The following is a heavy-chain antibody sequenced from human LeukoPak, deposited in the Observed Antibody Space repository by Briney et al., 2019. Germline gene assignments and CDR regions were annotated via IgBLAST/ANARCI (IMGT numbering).Heavy chain of an antibody. J-gene: IGHJ6*02. CDR2: IYHSGST. V-gene: IGHV4-30-2*01. CDR3: ARGVHDVRGAHYYYGMDV. D-gene: IGHD3-10*01. CDR1: GGSISSGGYS. Sequence: SQTLSLTCPVSGGSISSGGYSWSWIRQPPGKGLEWIGYIYHSGSTYYNPSLKSRVTISVDRSKNQFSLKLSSVTAADTAVYYCARGVHDVRGAHYYYGMDVWGQGTTVTVSS.